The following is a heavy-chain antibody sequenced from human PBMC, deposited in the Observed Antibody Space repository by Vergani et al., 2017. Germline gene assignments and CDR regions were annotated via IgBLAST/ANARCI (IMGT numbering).Heavy chain of an antibody. CDR1: GGSISSGGYY. CDR3: ARDRTNPPGGWFGPGAFDI. Sequence: QLQLQESGSGLVKPSQTLSLTCTVSGGSISSGGYYWSWIRQHPGKGLEWIGYIYYSGSTYYNPSLKSRVTISVDTSKNQFSLKLSSVTAADTAVYYRARDRTNPPGGWFGPGAFDIWGQGTMVTVSS. CDR2: IYYSGST. D-gene: IGHD6-19*01. V-gene: IGHV4-31*03. J-gene: IGHJ3*02.